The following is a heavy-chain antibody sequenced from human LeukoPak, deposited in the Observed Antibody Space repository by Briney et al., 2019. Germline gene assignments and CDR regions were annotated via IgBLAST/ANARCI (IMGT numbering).Heavy chain of an antibody. J-gene: IGHJ4*02. CDR1: GGSFSGYY. D-gene: IGHD4-11*01. V-gene: IGHV4-34*01. CDR2: INQMGSP. Sequence: PSETLSLTCAVYGGSFSGYYWSWIRQPPGKGLEWMGEINQMGSPNYNPSLKSRVTISVDTSKNQFSLKLSSVTAADSAVYYCARGRATVTTGLYFFDYWGQGTLVTVSS. CDR3: ARGRATVTTGLYFFDY.